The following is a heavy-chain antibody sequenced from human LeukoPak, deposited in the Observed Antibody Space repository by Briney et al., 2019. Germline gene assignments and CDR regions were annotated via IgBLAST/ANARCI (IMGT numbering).Heavy chain of an antibody. CDR3: AKDIFFPRDSLAGATGGY. J-gene: IGHJ4*02. D-gene: IGHD6-19*01. CDR1: GFTFDVYT. V-gene: IGHV3-9*01. Sequence: GGSLRLSCAASGFTFDVYTMHWVRQVPGKGLEWVSCINWSSNSIDYADSVRGRFTISRDNAKNSLYLQMNSLRTEDTALYYCAKDIFFPRDSLAGATGGYWGQGTLVTVSS. CDR2: INWSSNSI.